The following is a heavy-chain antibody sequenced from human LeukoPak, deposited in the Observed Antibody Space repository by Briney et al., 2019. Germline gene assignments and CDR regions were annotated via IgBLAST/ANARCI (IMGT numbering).Heavy chain of an antibody. CDR1: GLAFSAYK. Sequence: GGSLRLSCAASGLAFSAYKMHWVRQAPRKGLVWVSRISTDGYTTDYADFVQGRFTASRDNTKNTWSLEMNSLRAEDTAVYYCAKDGGGGRYFDYWGLGTLVTVSS. CDR3: AKDGGGGRYFDY. J-gene: IGHJ4*02. V-gene: IGHV3-74*01. D-gene: IGHD3-16*01. CDR2: ISTDGYTT.